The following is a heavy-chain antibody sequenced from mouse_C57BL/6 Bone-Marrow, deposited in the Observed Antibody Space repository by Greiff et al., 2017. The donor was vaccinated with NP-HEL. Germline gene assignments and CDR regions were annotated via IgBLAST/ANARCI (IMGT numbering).Heavy chain of an antibody. J-gene: IGHJ2*01. CDR2: IDPNSGGT. V-gene: IGHV1-72*01. CDR1: GYTFTSYL. Sequence: QVQLQQPGAELVKPGASVKLSCKASGYTFTSYLMHWVKQRPGRVLEWIGRIDPNSGGTKYNEKFKSKATLTVDKPSSTAYMQLNSLTSEDSAVYYCARYYYGSSSFDYWGQGTTLTVSS. CDR3: ARYYYGSSSFDY. D-gene: IGHD1-1*01.